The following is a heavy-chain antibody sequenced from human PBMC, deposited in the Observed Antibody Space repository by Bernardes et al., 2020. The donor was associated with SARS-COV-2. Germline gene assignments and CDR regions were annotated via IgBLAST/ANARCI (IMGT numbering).Heavy chain of an antibody. D-gene: IGHD3-22*01. Sequence: ASVKVSCKASGGIFRIYAISWVRQAPGKGLEWMGGFDPEDGETIYAQKFQGRVTMTEDTSTDTAYMELSSLRSEDTAVYYCATGGWLLSAFDYWGQGTLVTVSS. V-gene: IGHV1-24*01. J-gene: IGHJ4*02. CDR1: GGIFRIYA. CDR2: FDPEDGET. CDR3: ATGGWLLSAFDY.